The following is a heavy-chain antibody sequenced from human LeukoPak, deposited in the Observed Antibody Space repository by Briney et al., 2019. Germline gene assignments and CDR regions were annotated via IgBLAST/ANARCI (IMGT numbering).Heavy chain of an antibody. CDR3: AREILEPGKTHEY. Sequence: GGSLRLSCAASGFTVSSNYMSWVRQAPGKGLEWVSVIYSGGSTYYADSVKGRFTISRDNAKNTLYLQMDSLRAEDTAMYYCAREILEPGKTHEYWGQGTLVTVSS. D-gene: IGHD1-1*01. V-gene: IGHV3-66*01. CDR1: GFTVSSNY. J-gene: IGHJ4*02. CDR2: IYSGGST.